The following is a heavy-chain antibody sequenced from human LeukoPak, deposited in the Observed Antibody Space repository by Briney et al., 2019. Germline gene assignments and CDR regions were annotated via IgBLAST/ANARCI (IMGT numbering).Heavy chain of an antibody. Sequence: LPGGSLRLSCAASGFTFSSYAMSWVRQAPGKGLEWVSAISGSGGSTYYADSVKGRFTISRDNSKNTLYLQMNSLRAEDTAVYYCAKGRTVDEQWLVLLPTGLFDYWGQGTLVTVSS. CDR1: GFTFSSYA. D-gene: IGHD6-19*01. CDR2: ISGSGGST. CDR3: AKGRTVDEQWLVLLPTGLFDY. J-gene: IGHJ4*02. V-gene: IGHV3-23*01.